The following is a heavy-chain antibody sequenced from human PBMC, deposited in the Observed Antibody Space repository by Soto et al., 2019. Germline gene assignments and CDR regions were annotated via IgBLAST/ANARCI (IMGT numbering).Heavy chain of an antibody. CDR3: ARGVNVLRFLEWLSFDY. Sequence: ASVKVSCKASGYTFTSYDINWVRQATGQGLEWMGWMNPNSGNTGYAQKFQGRVTMTRNTSISTAYMELSSLRSEDTAVYYCARGVNVLRFLEWLSFDYWGQGTLVTVS. V-gene: IGHV1-8*01. D-gene: IGHD3-3*01. CDR1: GYTFTSYD. CDR2: MNPNSGNT. J-gene: IGHJ4*02.